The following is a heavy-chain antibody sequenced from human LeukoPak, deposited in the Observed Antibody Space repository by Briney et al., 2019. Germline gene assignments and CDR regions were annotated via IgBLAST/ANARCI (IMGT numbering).Heavy chain of an antibody. Sequence: GGSLRLSCAASGFTFSDAWMSWVRQAPGKGLEWVGRIKSKTDGGTTDYAAPVKGRFTISRDDSKSTMYLQMNSLNSDDTAVYYCTTEILTNGHWGQGTLVTVSS. J-gene: IGHJ4*02. CDR3: TTEILTNGH. CDR1: GFTFSDAW. V-gene: IGHV3-15*01. CDR2: IKSKTDGGTT. D-gene: IGHD4/OR15-4a*01.